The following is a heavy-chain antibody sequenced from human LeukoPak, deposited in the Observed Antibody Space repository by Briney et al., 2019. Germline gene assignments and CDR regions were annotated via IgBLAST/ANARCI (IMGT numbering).Heavy chain of an antibody. J-gene: IGHJ4*02. CDR2: IYYSGST. D-gene: IGHD6-19*01. CDR3: ATEGIAVAVFDY. V-gene: IGHV4-39*01. CDR1: GGSISSSSYY. Sequence: SETLSLTCTVSGGSISSSSYYWGWIRQPPGKGLEWIGSIYYSGSTYYNPSLKSRVTISVDTSKNQFSLKLSSVTAADTAVYYCATEGIAVAVFDYWGQGTLVTVSP.